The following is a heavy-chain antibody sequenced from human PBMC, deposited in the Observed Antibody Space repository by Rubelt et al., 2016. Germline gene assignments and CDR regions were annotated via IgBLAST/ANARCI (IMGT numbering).Heavy chain of an antibody. CDR3: AKEGRFLDSIGWLDP. V-gene: IGHV3-23*01. Sequence: GQGLEWVSSISGTGDDSYYADSVRGRLTISRDNSKNTLYLQMNSLRAEATAVYYCAKEGRFLDSIGWLDPWGQGTLVSVSS. D-gene: IGHD3-3*01. J-gene: IGHJ5*02. CDR2: ISGTGDDS.